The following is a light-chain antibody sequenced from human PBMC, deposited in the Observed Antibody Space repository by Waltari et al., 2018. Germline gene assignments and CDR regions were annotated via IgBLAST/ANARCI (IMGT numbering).Light chain of an antibody. CDR2: EVS. CDR3: SSYTSSSTLV. V-gene: IGLV2-14*01. CDR1: SSDVGGYNY. Sequence: QSALTQPASVSGSPGQSITISCTGTSSDVGGYNYVSWYQQHPGKAPKLIIYEVSNRPSGVSNRFSGSKSGNPASLTISGLQAEDEADYYCSSYTSSSTLVFGGGTYLTVL. J-gene: IGLJ2*01.